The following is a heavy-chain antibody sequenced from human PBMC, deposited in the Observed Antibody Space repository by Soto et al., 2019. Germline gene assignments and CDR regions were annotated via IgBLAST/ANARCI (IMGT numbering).Heavy chain of an antibody. J-gene: IGHJ4*02. CDR3: AHGSGWLFDY. CDR1: GFSLTTRAVG. D-gene: IGHD6-19*01. Sequence: QITLKESGPTLVKPTQTLTLTCTFSGFSLTTRAVGVGWIRQPPGKALEWLAFIYWNDNEYYSPSLKSRLTIIKDTAKNQVVLTMTNTDPVDTATYYCAHGSGWLFDYWGQGTLVTVSA. V-gene: IGHV2-5*01. CDR2: IYWNDNE.